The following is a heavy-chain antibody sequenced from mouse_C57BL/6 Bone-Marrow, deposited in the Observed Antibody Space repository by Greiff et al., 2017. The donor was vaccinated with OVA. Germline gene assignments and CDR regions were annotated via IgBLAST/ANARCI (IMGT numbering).Heavy chain of an antibody. CDR3: TRRGYGSSFYFDY. CDR2: IYPGNSDT. J-gene: IGHJ2*01. Sequence: EVKVEESGTVLARPGASVKMSCKTSGYTFTSYWMHWVKQRPGQGLEWIGAIYPGNSDTSYNQKFKGKAKLTAVTSASTAYMELSSLTNEDSAVYYCTRRGYGSSFYFDYWGQGTTLTVSS. V-gene: IGHV1-5*01. CDR1: GYTFTSYW. D-gene: IGHD1-1*01.